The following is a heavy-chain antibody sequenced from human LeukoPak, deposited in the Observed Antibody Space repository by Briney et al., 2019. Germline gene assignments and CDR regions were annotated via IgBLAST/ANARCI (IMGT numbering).Heavy chain of an antibody. CDR1: GGSIGSYY. D-gene: IGHD1-26*01. V-gene: IGHV4-59*08. J-gene: IGHJ4*02. CDR3: ARTSGSRDYFDY. CDR2: IHYSGST. Sequence: KPSETLSLTCTVSGGSIGSYYWNWIRQAPGKGLEWIGYIHYSGSTNHNSSLKSRVTISVDTSKNQFSLKLSSVTAADTAVYYCARTSGSRDYFDYWGQGTLVTVSS.